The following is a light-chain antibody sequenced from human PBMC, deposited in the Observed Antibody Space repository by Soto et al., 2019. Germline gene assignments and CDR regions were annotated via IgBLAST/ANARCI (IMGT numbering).Light chain of an antibody. CDR2: EVN. CDR1: SSDIGLYNY. J-gene: IGLJ1*01. Sequence: QSVLSQPASMSGSPGQSITIPCTGASSDIGLYNYVSWYQHHPGKAPKLLISEVNIRPSGLSHRFSASKAGNTASLTISGLQPEDEAYYYCSCLSTTSTPIVFGTGTKVTVL. CDR3: SCLSTTSTPIV. V-gene: IGLV2-14*01.